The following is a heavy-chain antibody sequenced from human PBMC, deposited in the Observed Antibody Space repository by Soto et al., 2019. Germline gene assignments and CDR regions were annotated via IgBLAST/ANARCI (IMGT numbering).Heavy chain of an antibody. Sequence: GGSLRLSCAASGFSFGSYALSWVRQAPGKGLEWVSTISGSDGKTFYADSVKGRFSISRDTSQSTLYLQMNSLRADDTAMYYCARWSYLDYWGQGTRVTVAS. CDR1: GFSFGSYA. J-gene: IGHJ4*02. D-gene: IGHD3-3*01. CDR3: ARWSYLDY. V-gene: IGHV3-23*01. CDR2: ISGSDGKT.